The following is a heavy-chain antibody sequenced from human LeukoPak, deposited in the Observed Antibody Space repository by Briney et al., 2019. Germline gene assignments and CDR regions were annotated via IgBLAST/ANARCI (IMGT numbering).Heavy chain of an antibody. J-gene: IGHJ4*02. D-gene: IGHD5-18*01. CDR2: ISGSGSTM. CDR1: GFSFSSYE. V-gene: IGHV3-48*03. CDR3: ASTGRGYSYPIFDY. Sequence: GGSLRLSRAASGFSFSSYEMNWVRQAPGKGLEWVSYISGSGSTMYYADSVRGRFTISRDNAKNSLYLQMNSLRAEDTAVYYCASTGRGYSYPIFDYWGQGTLVTVSS.